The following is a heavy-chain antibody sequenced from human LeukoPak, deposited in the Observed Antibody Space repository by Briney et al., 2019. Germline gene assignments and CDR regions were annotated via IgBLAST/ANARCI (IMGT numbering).Heavy chain of an antibody. CDR3: ARSISGLGD. CDR1: GDSVSSNSAA. J-gene: IGHJ4*02. CDR2: TYYRSKWYN. Sequence: SQTLSLTCAISGDSVSSNSAAGNWIRQSPSRCLEWLGRTYYRSKWYNDYAVSVKGRITISADTSKNQFSLQLNSVTPEDTAVYYCARSISGLGDWGQGTLVTVSS. V-gene: IGHV6-1*01. D-gene: IGHD3-16*01.